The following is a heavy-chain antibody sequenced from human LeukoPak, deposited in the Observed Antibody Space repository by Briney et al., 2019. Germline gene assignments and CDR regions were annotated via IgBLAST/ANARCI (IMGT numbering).Heavy chain of an antibody. J-gene: IGHJ6*04. Sequence: ASVKVSCKASGYTFTSYYMHWVRQAPGQGLEWMGIINPSGGSTSYAQKFQGRVTMTRDTSTSTVYMELSSLRSEDTAVYYCARDRQEYHLLSDYYGMDVWGKGTTVTVSS. CDR3: ARDRQEYHLLSDYYGMDV. D-gene: IGHD2-2*01. CDR2: INPSGGST. V-gene: IGHV1-46*01. CDR1: GYTFTSYY.